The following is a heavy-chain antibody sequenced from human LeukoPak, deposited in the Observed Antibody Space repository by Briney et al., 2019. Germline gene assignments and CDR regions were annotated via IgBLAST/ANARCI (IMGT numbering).Heavy chain of an antibody. CDR2: IWYDGSNK. CDR1: GFTFSSYG. D-gene: IGHD4-11*01. CDR3: ARVYAYGNYEGCFDP. Sequence: GGSLRLSCAASGFTFSSYGMHWVRQAPGKGLEWVAVIWYDGSNKYYADSVKGRFTISRDNSKNTLYLQMNSLRAEDTAVYYCARVYAYGNYEGCFDPWGQGTLVTVSS. V-gene: IGHV3-33*01. J-gene: IGHJ5*02.